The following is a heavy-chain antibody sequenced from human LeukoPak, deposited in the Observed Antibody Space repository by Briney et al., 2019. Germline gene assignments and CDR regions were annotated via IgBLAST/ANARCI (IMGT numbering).Heavy chain of an antibody. CDR3: ARGYGSGSYVFDY. J-gene: IGHJ4*02. V-gene: IGHV3-23*01. CDR1: GFTFSSYA. CDR2: VSVSGGST. D-gene: IGHD3-10*01. Sequence: PGGSLRLSCAASGFTFSSYAMSWVRQAPGKGLEWVSAVSVSGGSTYYADSVKGRFTISRDNSKNTLYLQMNSLRAEDTAVYYCARGYGSGSYVFDYWGQGTLVTVSS.